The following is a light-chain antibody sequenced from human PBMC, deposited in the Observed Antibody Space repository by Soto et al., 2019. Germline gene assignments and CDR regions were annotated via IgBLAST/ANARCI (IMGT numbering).Light chain of an antibody. J-gene: IGKJ2*01. Sequence: DIQMTQSPSTLSASVGDRVTITCRASQSISSWLAWYQQKPGKAPKLLIFNASNLENGVPSRFSGSGSGTEFTLTISSLQPDDLATYYCQQYHSYSYTFGQGTKLEIK. CDR1: QSISSW. CDR3: QQYHSYSYT. V-gene: IGKV1-5*03. CDR2: NAS.